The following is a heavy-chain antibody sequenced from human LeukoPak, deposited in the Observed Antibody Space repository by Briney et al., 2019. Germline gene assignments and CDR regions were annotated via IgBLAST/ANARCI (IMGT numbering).Heavy chain of an antibody. D-gene: IGHD1-26*01. CDR1: GGTFSSYA. CDR3: ATYRVSSYSDAFDI. CDR2: IIPIFGTA. J-gene: IGHJ3*02. Sequence: SVKVSCKASGGTFSSYAISWVRQAPGQGLEWMGGIIPIFGTANYAQKFQGRVTMTEDTSTDTAYMELSSLRSEDTAVYYCATYRVSSYSDAFDIWGQGTMVTVSS. V-gene: IGHV1-69*06.